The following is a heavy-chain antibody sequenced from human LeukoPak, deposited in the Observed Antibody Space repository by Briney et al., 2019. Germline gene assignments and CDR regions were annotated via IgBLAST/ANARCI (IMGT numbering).Heavy chain of an antibody. V-gene: IGHV1-8*01. CDR2: MNPNSGNT. D-gene: IGHD2-2*01. CDR1: GYTFTSYD. Sequence: GASVKVSCKASGYTFTSYDINWVRQATGQGLEWMGWMNPNSGNTGYAQKFQGRVTMTRNTSISTAYMELSSLRSEDTAVYYCARGRYCSSTSCSGFLEPNYYYYGMDVWGQRTTVTVSS. J-gene: IGHJ6*02. CDR3: ARGRYCSSTSCSGFLEPNYYYYGMDV.